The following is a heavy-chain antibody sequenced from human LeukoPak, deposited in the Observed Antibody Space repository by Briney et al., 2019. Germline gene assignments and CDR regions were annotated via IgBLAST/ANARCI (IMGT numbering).Heavy chain of an antibody. J-gene: IGHJ4*02. V-gene: IGHV4-59*01. Sequence: PSETMSLTCTVSGGSISSYYWSWIRQPPGKGLEWIGYIYYSGSTNYNPSLKSRVTISVDTSKNQFSLKLSSVTAADTAVYYCARGSWYYYDSSVEFSDYWGQGTLVTVSS. CDR3: ARGSWYYYDSSVEFSDY. CDR1: GGSISSYY. D-gene: IGHD3-22*01. CDR2: IYYSGST.